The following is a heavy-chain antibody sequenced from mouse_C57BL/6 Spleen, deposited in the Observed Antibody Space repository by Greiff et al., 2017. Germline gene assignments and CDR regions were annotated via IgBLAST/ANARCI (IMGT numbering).Heavy chain of an antibody. CDR2: IDPETGGP. J-gene: IGHJ3*01. CDR1: GYTFTDYE. CDR3: TRGDYYGSIAGCAY. D-gene: IGHD1-1*01. Sequence: QVQLQQSGAELVRPGASVTLSCKASGYTFTDYEMHWVKQTPVHGLEWIGAIDPETGGPAYNQKFKGKAILTADNSSSTAYMELRSRTSEDSAVYYCTRGDYYGSIAGCAYWGQGTLVTVSA. V-gene: IGHV1-15*01.